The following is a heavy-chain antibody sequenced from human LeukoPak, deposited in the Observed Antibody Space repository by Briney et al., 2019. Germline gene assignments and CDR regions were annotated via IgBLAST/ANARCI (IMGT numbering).Heavy chain of an antibody. CDR1: GFTFSSYV. CDR3: AREANYYDSSGYSPPTLDF. D-gene: IGHD3-22*01. V-gene: IGHV3-23*01. CDR2: ISVSGRDT. Sequence: PGGSLRLSCAASGFTFSSYVMSWVRQAPGKRLEWVSAISVSGRDTYYADSVTGRFIISRENSKDTLFLQINSLGADDTAVYYCAREANYYDSSGYSPPTLDFWGQGTLVTVSS. J-gene: IGHJ4*02.